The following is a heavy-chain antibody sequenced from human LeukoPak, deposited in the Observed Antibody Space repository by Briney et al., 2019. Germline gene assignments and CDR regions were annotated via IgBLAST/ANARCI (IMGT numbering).Heavy chain of an antibody. J-gene: IGHJ4*02. V-gene: IGHV3-21*01. Sequence: KSGGSLRLSCAASGFTFSSYSMNWVRQAPGKGLEWVSSISSSSSYIYYADSVKGRFTISRDNAKNSLYLQMNSLRAEDTAVYYCARDAGIAVAPFDYRGQGTLVTVSS. D-gene: IGHD6-19*01. CDR1: GFTFSSYS. CDR2: ISSSSSYI. CDR3: ARDAGIAVAPFDY.